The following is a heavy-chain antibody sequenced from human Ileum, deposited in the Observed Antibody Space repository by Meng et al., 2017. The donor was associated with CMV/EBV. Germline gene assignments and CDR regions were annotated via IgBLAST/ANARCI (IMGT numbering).Heavy chain of an antibody. Sequence: CAVSGASISGISWWSWVRQPPGQGLEWIGEIYHTGSTNYNPSLKSRVTISVDKPKNQFSLKLSSVTAADTAVYYCASQKPGRPLEYWGQGTLVTVSS. V-gene: IGHV4-4*02. CDR1: GASISGISW. J-gene: IGHJ4*02. CDR3: ASQKPGRPLEY. CDR2: IYHTGST. D-gene: IGHD6-6*01.